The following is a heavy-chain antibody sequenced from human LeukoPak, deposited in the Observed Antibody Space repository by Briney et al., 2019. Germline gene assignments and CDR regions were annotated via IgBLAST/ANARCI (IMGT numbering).Heavy chain of an antibody. V-gene: IGHV3-23*01. CDR3: AIMHPYYDGNGYWFQ. D-gene: IGHD3-22*01. J-gene: IGHJ4*02. CDR1: GFTFSSYA. CDR2: INTSGGST. Sequence: GGSLRLSCAASGFTFSSYAMSWVRQAPGKGLEWVSGINTSGGSTAYADSAKGRFTISRDNPRNTLYMQMNSLRAEDTALYYCAIMHPYYDGNGYWFQWGQGTLVTVSS.